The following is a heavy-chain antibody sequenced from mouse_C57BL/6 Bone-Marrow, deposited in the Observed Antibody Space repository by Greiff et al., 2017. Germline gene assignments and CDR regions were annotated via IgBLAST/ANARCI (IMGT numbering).Heavy chain of an antibody. D-gene: IGHD1-1*02. V-gene: IGHV1-52*01. J-gene: IGHJ1*03. CDR1: GYTFTSYW. CDR3: ARTGGYCWYFDV. CDR2: IDPSASET. Sequence: QVQLQQPGAELVRPGSSVKLSCKASGYTFTSYWMHWVKQRPIQGLEWIGNIDPSASETHYNQKFKDKATLTVDKSSSTAYMQLSSLTSEDSTVXYCARTGGYCWYFDVWGTGTTVTVSS.